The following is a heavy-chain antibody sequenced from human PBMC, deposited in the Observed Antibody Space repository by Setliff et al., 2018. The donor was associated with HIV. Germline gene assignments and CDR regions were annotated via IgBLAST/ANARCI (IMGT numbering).Heavy chain of an antibody. V-gene: IGHV1-46*01. CDR1: GYTFTSYI. D-gene: IGHD1-26*01. CDR3: AREFPGGTKGFDY. CDR2: IAPSSGGI. Sequence: ASVKVSCKASGYTFTSYILHWVRQAAGQGLGWVGRIAPSSGGIHYAQKFQDRVTMTRDTSTSTVYMDLSRLRSEDTAVYYCAREFPGGTKGFDYWDQGTLVTVSS. J-gene: IGHJ4*02.